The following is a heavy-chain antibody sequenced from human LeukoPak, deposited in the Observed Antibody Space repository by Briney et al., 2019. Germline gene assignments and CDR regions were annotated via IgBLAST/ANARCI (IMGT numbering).Heavy chain of an antibody. Sequence: ASVKVSCKASGYTFTGYYMHWVRQAPGQGLEWMGWINPNSGGTNYAQKFQGRATMTRDTSISTAYMELSRLRSDDTAVYYCARDHSSSWYPDYWGQGTLVTVSS. D-gene: IGHD6-13*01. CDR1: GYTFTGYY. CDR3: ARDHSSSWYPDY. J-gene: IGHJ4*02. V-gene: IGHV1-2*02. CDR2: INPNSGGT.